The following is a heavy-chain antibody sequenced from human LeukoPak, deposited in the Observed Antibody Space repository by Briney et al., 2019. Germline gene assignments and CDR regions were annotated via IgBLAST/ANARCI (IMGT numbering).Heavy chain of an antibody. CDR2: IYYSGST. V-gene: IGHV4-30-4*08. CDR1: GGSISSGDYY. CDR3: ARGFGSGYDGGWFDP. J-gene: IGHJ5*02. D-gene: IGHD3-22*01. Sequence: PSETLSLTCTVSGGSISSGDYYWSWIRQPPGKGLEWIGYIYYSGSTYYNPSLKSRVTISVDTSKNQFSLKLSSVTAADTAVYYCARGFGSGYDGGWFDPWGQGTLVTVSS.